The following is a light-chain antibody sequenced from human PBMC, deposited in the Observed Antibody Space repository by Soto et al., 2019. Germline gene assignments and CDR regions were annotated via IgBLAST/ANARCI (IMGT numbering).Light chain of an antibody. CDR2: GAY. CDR3: QQHGSSPPRT. CDR1: QSVSNDF. J-gene: IGKJ1*01. Sequence: EIVLTQSPGILSLSPGESASLSCRASQSVSNDFLAWYQQKPGQAPRLLIYGAYTRATDVPDRFSGSGSGADFTLTISRLEPEDFAVYYCQQHGSSPPRTXGQGTKVDIK. V-gene: IGKV3-20*01.